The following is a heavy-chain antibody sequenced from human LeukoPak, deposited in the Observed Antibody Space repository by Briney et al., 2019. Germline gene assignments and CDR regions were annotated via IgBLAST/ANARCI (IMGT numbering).Heavy chain of an antibody. V-gene: IGHV4-34*01. CDR3: ARFNDYGGNSDY. CDR2: INHSGNT. CDR1: GGSFSGYY. D-gene: IGHD4-23*01. Sequence: PSETLSLTCAVYGGSFSGYYWSWIRQPPGKGLEWIGEINHSGNTNYNPSLKSRVTISVDTSKNQFSLKLSSVTAADTAVYYCARFNDYGGNSDYWGQGTLVTVSS. J-gene: IGHJ4*02.